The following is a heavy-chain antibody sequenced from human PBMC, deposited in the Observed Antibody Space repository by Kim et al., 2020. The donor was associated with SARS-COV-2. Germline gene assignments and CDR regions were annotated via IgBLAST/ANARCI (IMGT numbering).Heavy chain of an antibody. V-gene: IGHV3-30*03. D-gene: IGHD1-26*01. CDR3: ARSFSGSYFGYYY. Sequence: GGSLRLSCAASGFTFNTYGMHWVRQAPGKGLEWVAVISYDGSHTYYVDSVKGRFTISRDNSKNTLYLQMNSLRIEDTAVYYCARSFSGSYFGYYYWGQGSLFTVSS. J-gene: IGHJ4*02. CDR2: ISYDGSHT. CDR1: GFTFNTYG.